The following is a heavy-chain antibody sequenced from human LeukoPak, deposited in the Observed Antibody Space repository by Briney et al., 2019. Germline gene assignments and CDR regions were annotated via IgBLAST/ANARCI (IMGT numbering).Heavy chain of an antibody. D-gene: IGHD3-9*01. CDR2: ISSSSSYI. J-gene: IGHJ4*02. CDR1: GFTFSSYS. CDR3: ARDGRYDILTGYPGFDY. Sequence: GGSLRLSCAASGFTFSSYSMNWVRQAPGKGLEWVSSISSSSSYIYYADSVKGRFTISRDNAKNSLYLQMNSLRAEDTAVYYCARDGRYDILTGYPGFDYWGQGTLVTVSS. V-gene: IGHV3-21*01.